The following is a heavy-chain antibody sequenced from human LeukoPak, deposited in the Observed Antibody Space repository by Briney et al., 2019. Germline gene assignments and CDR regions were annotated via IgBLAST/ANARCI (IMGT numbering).Heavy chain of an antibody. Sequence: SETLSLTCTVSGGSISSYYWSWIRQPAGKGLEWIGRIYTSGSTNYNPSLKSRVTISVDTSKNQFSLKLSSVTAADTAVYYCASGGYYGSGSYYLGYYYYMDVWGKGTTVTISS. CDR1: GGSISSYY. J-gene: IGHJ6*03. CDR3: ASGGYYGSGSYYLGYYYYMDV. D-gene: IGHD3-10*01. CDR2: IYTSGST. V-gene: IGHV4-4*07.